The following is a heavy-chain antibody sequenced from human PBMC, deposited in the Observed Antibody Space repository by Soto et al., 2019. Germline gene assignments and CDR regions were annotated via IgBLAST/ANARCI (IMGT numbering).Heavy chain of an antibody. CDR2: ISGSGGST. Sequence: EVQLLESGGGLVQPGGSLRLSCAASGFTFSSYAMSWVRQAPGKGLEWVSAISGSGGSTYYADSVKGRFTISRDNSKNPLYLRMNSLRADDAAVYYCAKEGVVVAASWFDPWGQGTLVTVSS. CDR1: GFTFSSYA. D-gene: IGHD2-15*01. J-gene: IGHJ5*02. CDR3: AKEGVVVAASWFDP. V-gene: IGHV3-23*01.